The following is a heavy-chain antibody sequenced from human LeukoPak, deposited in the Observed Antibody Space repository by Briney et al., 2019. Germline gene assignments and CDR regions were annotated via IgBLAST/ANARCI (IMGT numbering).Heavy chain of an antibody. D-gene: IGHD3-10*01. V-gene: IGHV3-23*01. J-gene: IGHJ4*02. CDR1: GFPFRNYS. CDR2: ISASGRTT. CDR3: AKDDAGFGEVFDA. Sequence: GGSLRLSCTTSGFPFRNYSMNWVRQAPGRGLQWVSAISASGRTTKYADPVKGRFTISRDNSRNTLYLHIDSLRPDDTALYFCAKDDAGFGEVFDAWGQGTLVIVSS.